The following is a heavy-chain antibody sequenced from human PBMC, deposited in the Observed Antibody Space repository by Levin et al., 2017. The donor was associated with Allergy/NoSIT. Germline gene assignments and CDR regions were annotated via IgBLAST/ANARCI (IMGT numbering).Heavy chain of an antibody. CDR3: ASRIVVVPAAPYYYYYGMDG. V-gene: IGHV1-69*01. D-gene: IGHD2-2*01. Sequence: KISCKASGGTFSSYAISWVRQAPGQGLEWMGGIIPIFGTANYAQKFQGRVTITADESTSTAYMELSSLRSEDTAVYYCASRIVVVPAAPYYYYYGMDGWGQGTTVTVSS. J-gene: IGHJ6*02. CDR1: GGTFSSYA. CDR2: IIPIFGTA.